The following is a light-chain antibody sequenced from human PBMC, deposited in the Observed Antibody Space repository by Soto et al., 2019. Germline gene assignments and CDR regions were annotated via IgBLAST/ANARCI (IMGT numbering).Light chain of an antibody. J-gene: IGKJ2*01. V-gene: IGKV1-9*01. Sequence: IQLTQSPSSLSASVGDRVTITCRASQGISSYLAWYQQKPGKAPKLLIYAASTLQSGVPSRFSGSGSGTDFTLTISRLEPEDFAVYYCQQYGSSPPYTFGQGTKVDIK. CDR3: QQYGSSPPYT. CDR2: AAS. CDR1: QGISSY.